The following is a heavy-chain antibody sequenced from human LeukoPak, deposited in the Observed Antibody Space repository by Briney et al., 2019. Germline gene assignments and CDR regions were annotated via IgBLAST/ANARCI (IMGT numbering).Heavy chain of an antibody. V-gene: IGHV4-39*01. Sequence: SETLSLTCTVSGGSISSSSYYWGWIRQPPGKGLEWIGSIYYSGSTYYNPSLKSRVTISVDTSKNQFSLKLSSVTAADTAVYYCARRHQYGSGWLYWYFDLWGRGTLVTVSS. J-gene: IGHJ2*01. CDR1: GGSISSSSYY. CDR2: IYYSGST. CDR3: ARRHQYGSGWLYWYFDL. D-gene: IGHD6-19*01.